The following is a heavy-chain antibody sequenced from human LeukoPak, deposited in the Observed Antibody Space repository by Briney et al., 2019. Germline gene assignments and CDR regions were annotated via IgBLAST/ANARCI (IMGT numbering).Heavy chain of an antibody. CDR3: VRVMIRRATYQPLLYLGY. Sequence: GRSLRLSCAASGFTFSSYGMHWVRQAPGKGLEWVAVIWYDGSNKYYADSVKGRFTISRDNSKNTLYLQMNSLRAEDTAVYYCVRVMIRRATYQPLLYLGYWGQGTLVTVSS. CDR2: IWYDGSNK. V-gene: IGHV3-33*01. D-gene: IGHD2-2*02. J-gene: IGHJ4*02. CDR1: GFTFSSYG.